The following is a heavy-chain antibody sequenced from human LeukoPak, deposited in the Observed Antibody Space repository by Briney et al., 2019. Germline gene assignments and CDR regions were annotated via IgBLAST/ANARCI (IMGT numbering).Heavy chain of an antibody. CDR1: GGSITNYY. V-gene: IGHV4-59*01. Sequence: SETLSLTCTVSGGSITNYYWTWIRQPPGKGLEWIGYISSSGSTNYNPSLKSRVTMSVDTSKNHFSLKLSSVTAADTAVYYCVRGLGSGYTDYWGQGTLVTVSS. D-gene: IGHD3-22*01. J-gene: IGHJ4*02. CDR2: ISSSGST. CDR3: VRGLGSGYTDY.